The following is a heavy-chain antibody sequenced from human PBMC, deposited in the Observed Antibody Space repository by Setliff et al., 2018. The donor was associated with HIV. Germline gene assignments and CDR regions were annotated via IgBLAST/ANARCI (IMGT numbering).Heavy chain of an antibody. Sequence: SETLSLTCTVSGGSISSHYWSWIRQPPGKGLEWIGFIYYSGSSNYNPSLKSRVTISVDTSKNQFSLKLSSVTAADTAVYYCARESWIEPLRRNSFDTWGQGTLVTVS. CDR2: IYYSGSS. CDR1: GGSISSHY. J-gene: IGHJ5*02. V-gene: IGHV4-59*11. CDR3: ARESWIEPLRRNSFDT. D-gene: IGHD5-12*01.